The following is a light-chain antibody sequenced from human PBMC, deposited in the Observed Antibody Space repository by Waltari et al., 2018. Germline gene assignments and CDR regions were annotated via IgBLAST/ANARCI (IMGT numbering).Light chain of an antibody. Sequence: QSVLTQPPSASGTPGQRVTISCSGSRSNIGTNPVNWYQQFPGTAPKPLIYTNTERPSGVPDRFAGSRSGTSASLAISGLQSEDEADYYCAAWDDSLNGLVFGGGTKLTVL. CDR3: AAWDDSLNGLV. CDR2: TNT. J-gene: IGLJ2*01. CDR1: RSNIGTNP. V-gene: IGLV1-44*01.